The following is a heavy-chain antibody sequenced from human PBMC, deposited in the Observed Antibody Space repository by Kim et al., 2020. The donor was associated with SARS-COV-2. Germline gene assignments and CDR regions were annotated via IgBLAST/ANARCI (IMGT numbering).Heavy chain of an antibody. CDR3: ARHPTSMSGRPPWFDP. V-gene: IGHV4-39*01. D-gene: IGHD6-6*01. J-gene: IGHJ5*02. Sequence: LRSRVYLSIDTSKNQFSLRLNSVTAADTAVYYCARHPTSMSGRPPWFDPWGQGILVTVSS.